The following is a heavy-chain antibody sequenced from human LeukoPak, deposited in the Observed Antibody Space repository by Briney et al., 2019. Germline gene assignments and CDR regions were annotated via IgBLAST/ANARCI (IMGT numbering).Heavy chain of an antibody. Sequence: SETLSLTCAVSGGSISSGGYSWSWIRQPPGKGLEWIGYTFLSGSTYYNPSLKSRVTISVDRSKNQFSLKLSSVTGADTAVYYCARAFWYYDSSGYLGFHFDYWGQGTLVTVSS. J-gene: IGHJ4*02. CDR2: TFLSGST. CDR1: GGSISSGGYS. D-gene: IGHD3-22*01. V-gene: IGHV4-30-2*01. CDR3: ARAFWYYDSSGYLGFHFDY.